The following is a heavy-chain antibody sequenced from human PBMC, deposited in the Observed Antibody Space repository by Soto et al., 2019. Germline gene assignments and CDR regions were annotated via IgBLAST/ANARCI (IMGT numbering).Heavy chain of an antibody. CDR1: GGSISSYY. Sequence: LSLTCTVSGGSISSYYWSWIRQPPGKGLEWIGYIYYSGSTNYNPSLKSRVTISVDTSKNQFSLKLSSVTAADTAVYYCAREVVGYCSSTSCPNWFDPWGQGTLVTVSS. D-gene: IGHD2-2*01. V-gene: IGHV4-59*01. CDR3: AREVVGYCSSTSCPNWFDP. J-gene: IGHJ5*02. CDR2: IYYSGST.